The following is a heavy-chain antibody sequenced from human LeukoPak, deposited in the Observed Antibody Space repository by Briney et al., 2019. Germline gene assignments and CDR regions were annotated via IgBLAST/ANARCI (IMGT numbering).Heavy chain of an antibody. CDR2: IYYSGST. Sequence: PSETLSLTCTVSGGSISSSSYYWDWIRQPPGKGLEWIGTIYYSGSTYYNPSLKSRVTISVDTSKNQFSLKLSSVTAADTAVYYCTSAVGIAAAGAYLYYYYMDVWGKGTTVTVSS. CDR1: GGSISSSSYY. V-gene: IGHV4-39*01. D-gene: IGHD6-13*01. J-gene: IGHJ6*03. CDR3: TSAVGIAAAGAYLYYYYMDV.